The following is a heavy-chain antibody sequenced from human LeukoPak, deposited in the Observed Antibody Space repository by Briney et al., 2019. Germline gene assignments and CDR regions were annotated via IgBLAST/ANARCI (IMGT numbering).Heavy chain of an antibody. Sequence: GGSLSLSCAASGFTFSSYSMNWVRQAPGKGLEWVSSISSSSSYIHYADSVKGRFTISRDNAKNSLYLQMNSLRAEDTAVYYCATQSEGYCSSTSCADDYWGQGTLVTVSS. CDR3: ATQSEGYCSSTSCADDY. CDR2: ISSSSSYI. J-gene: IGHJ4*02. D-gene: IGHD2-2*01. CDR1: GFTFSSYS. V-gene: IGHV3-21*01.